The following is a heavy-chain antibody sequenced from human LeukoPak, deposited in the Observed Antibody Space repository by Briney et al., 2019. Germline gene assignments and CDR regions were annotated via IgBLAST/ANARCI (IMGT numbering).Heavy chain of an antibody. J-gene: IGHJ4*02. V-gene: IGHV3-7*01. Sequence: QPGGSLRLSCAASGFTFTDYWMTWVRQVPGKGLEWVANIHKAGTESYYVDSVKGRFAISRDNAKNSLYLQLSSLRVDDTAVYCCARVGTWELQRVFDYWGQGTLVTVSS. D-gene: IGHD1-26*01. CDR2: IHKAGTES. CDR3: ARVGTWELQRVFDY. CDR1: GFTFTDYW.